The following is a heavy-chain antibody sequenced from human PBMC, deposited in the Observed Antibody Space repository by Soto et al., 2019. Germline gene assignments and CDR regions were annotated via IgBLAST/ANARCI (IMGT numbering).Heavy chain of an antibody. J-gene: IGHJ4*02. CDR3: ARERESDYGDYSFDS. D-gene: IGHD4-17*01. Sequence: GGSLRLSCAASGFMLSSYDMPGSRRAPGKGLEWVASIKYDGSSKYYGASVRGRFTISRDNSRKSVFLQMSRLRAADTAVYYCARERESDYGDYSFDSWGQGTLVTV. CDR1: GFMLSSYD. CDR2: IKYDGSSK. V-gene: IGHV3-30*12.